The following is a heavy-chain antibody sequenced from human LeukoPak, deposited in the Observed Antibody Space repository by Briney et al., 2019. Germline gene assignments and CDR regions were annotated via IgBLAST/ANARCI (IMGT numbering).Heavy chain of an antibody. J-gene: IGHJ4*02. CDR1: GYTFTSYG. D-gene: IGHD1-26*01. V-gene: IGHV1-18*01. Sequence: ASVKVSCKASGYTFTSYGISWVRQAPGQGLEWMGWISAYNGNTNYAQKLQGRVTMTTDTSTSTAYMELRGLRSDDTAVYYCARDLFGPGATNFDYWGQGTLVTVSS. CDR2: ISAYNGNT. CDR3: ARDLFGPGATNFDY.